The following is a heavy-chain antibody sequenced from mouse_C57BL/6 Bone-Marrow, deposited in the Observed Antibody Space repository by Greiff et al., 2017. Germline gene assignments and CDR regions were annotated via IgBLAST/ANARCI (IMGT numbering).Heavy chain of an antibody. CDR3: AREGGVTTHYYAMDY. J-gene: IGHJ4*01. D-gene: IGHD2-2*01. CDR2: IHPNSGST. V-gene: IGHV1-64*01. CDR1: GYTFTSYW. Sequence: QVQLQQPGAELVKPGASVKLSCKASGYTFTSYWMHWVKQRPGQGLEWIGMIHPNSGSTNYNEKFKSKATLTVDKSSSTAYMQLSSLTSEDSAVYYWAREGGVTTHYYAMDYWGQGTSVTVSS.